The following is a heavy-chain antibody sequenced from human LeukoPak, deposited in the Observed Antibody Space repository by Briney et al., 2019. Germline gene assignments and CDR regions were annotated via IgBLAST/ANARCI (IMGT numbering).Heavy chain of an antibody. CDR2: SYYSGST. Sequence: SETLSLTCTVSGDSINDYYWNWIRQPPGKGLEWIGYSYYSGSTKYNPSFTSRVTISIDTSKEHFSLKLNSVTAADTAVYYCARRRVLTGSSRGDAFDIWGQGTVVTVSS. CDR1: GDSINDYY. V-gene: IGHV4-59*08. J-gene: IGHJ3*02. D-gene: IGHD3-9*01. CDR3: ARRRVLTGSSRGDAFDI.